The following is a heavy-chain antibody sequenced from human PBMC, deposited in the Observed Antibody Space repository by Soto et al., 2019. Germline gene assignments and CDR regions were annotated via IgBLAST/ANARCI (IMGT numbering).Heavy chain of an antibody. CDR3: TREAPYYYDSSGFYRESTVDY. Sequence: PGESLKISCKTSGYSFTNYWIGWVRQMPGKGLEWMGIVYPGDSDTRYSPSFQGQVTISADTSISTAYLQWSSLKASDTAMYYCTREAPYYYDSSGFYRESTVDYLGQGTLVTVSS. D-gene: IGHD3-22*01. CDR1: GYSFTNYW. J-gene: IGHJ4*02. CDR2: VYPGDSDT. V-gene: IGHV5-51*01.